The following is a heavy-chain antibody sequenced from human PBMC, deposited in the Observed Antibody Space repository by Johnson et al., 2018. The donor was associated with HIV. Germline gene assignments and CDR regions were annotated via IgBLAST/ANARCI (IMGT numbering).Heavy chain of an antibody. J-gene: IGHJ3*02. V-gene: IGHV3-66*01. CDR2: VYSDGNT. Sequence: EKLVESGGGMVQPGGSLRLSCAASGLTVSTNYMSWVRQAPGRGLEWVSVVYSDGNTYYADSVKGRFTISRDNSTNTLYLQMNSLRAEDTAVYYCVWYGSGGCSSAFDIWGQGTMVTVSS. CDR3: VWYGSGGCSSAFDI. D-gene: IGHD6-19*01. CDR1: GLTVSTNY.